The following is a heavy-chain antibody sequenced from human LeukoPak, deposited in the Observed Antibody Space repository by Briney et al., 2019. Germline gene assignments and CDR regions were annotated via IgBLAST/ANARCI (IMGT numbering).Heavy chain of an antibody. D-gene: IGHD6-13*01. V-gene: IGHV3-21*04. CDR1: GFTFSSYS. CDR3: AIDGIAAAGANFDY. J-gene: IGHJ4*02. Sequence: GGSLRLSCAASGFTFSSYSMNWVRQAPGKGLEWVSSIGSSNSYIYYADSVKGRFTISRDNSKNTLYLQMNSLRAEDTAVYYCAIDGIAAAGANFDYWGQGTLVTVSS. CDR2: IGSSNSYI.